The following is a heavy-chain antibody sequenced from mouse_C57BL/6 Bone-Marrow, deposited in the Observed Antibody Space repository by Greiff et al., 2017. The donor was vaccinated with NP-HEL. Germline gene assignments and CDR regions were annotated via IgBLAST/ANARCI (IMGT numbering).Heavy chain of an antibody. Sequence: VKLVESGAELARPGASVKLSCKASGYTFTSYGISWVKQRTGQGLEWIGEIYPRSGNTYYNEKFKGKATLTADKSSSTAYMELRSLTSEDSAVYFCARWRDYDPFAYWGQGTLVTVSA. D-gene: IGHD2-4*01. CDR1: GYTFTSYG. CDR2: IYPRSGNT. V-gene: IGHV1-81*01. J-gene: IGHJ3*01. CDR3: ARWRDYDPFAY.